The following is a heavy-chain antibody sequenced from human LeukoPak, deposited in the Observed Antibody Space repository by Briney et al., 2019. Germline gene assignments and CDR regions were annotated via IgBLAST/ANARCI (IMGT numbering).Heavy chain of an antibody. CDR2: IYYSGST. D-gene: IGHD5-12*01. CDR1: GGSISSYY. V-gene: IGHV4-59*01. Sequence: SETLSLTCTVSGGSISSYYWSWIRQPPGKGLEWIGYIYYSGSTNYNPSLKSRVTISVDTSKNQFPLKLSSVTAADTAVYYCAAGYSGYDAVDYWGQGTLVTVSS. CDR3: AAGYSGYDAVDY. J-gene: IGHJ4*02.